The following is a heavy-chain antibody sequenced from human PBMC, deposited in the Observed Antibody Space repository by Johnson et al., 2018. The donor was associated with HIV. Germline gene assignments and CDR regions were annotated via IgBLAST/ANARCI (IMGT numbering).Heavy chain of an antibody. V-gene: IGHV3-15*01. CDR1: GFTFSNAW. J-gene: IGHJ3*02. CDR3: TTGLTMFRVVILDAFDI. D-gene: IGHD3-3*01. CDR2: IKSKTDGGTT. Sequence: VQLVESGGDLVKPGGSLRLSCAASGFTFSNAWMSWVRQAPGKGLEWVGRIKSKTDGGTTDYAAPVKGRFTISRDDSKNTLYLQMNSLKTEDTAVYYCTTGLTMFRVVILDAFDIWGQGTMVTVSS.